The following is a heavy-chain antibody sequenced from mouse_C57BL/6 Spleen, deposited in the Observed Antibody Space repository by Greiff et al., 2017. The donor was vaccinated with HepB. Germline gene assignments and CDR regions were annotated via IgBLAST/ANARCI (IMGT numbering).Heavy chain of an antibody. CDR2: IDPSDSYT. V-gene: IGHV1-69*01. J-gene: IGHJ1*03. CDR1: GYTFTSYW. D-gene: IGHD1-2*01. Sequence: QVQLQQPGAELVMPGASVKLSCKASGYTFTSYWMHWVKQTPGQGLEWIGEIDPSDSYTNYNQKFKGKSTLTVDKSSSTAYMQLSSLTSEDSAVYYCARVITTPYWYFDVWGTATTVTVSS. CDR3: ARVITTPYWYFDV.